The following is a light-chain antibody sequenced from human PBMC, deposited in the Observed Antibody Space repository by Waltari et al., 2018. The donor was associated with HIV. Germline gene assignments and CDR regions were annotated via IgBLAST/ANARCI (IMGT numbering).Light chain of an antibody. J-gene: IGLJ2*01. CDR2: SSN. CDR3: AAWDDSLSGLV. V-gene: IGLV1-44*01. CDR1: SSNIGTYP. Sequence: QSVLTQPPSASGTPGQRVTISCSGGSSNIGTYPVDWYQQVPGAAPKLLICSSNQRPSGGPDRCSGSKSGASASLAISGLQSEDEADYYCAAWDDSLSGLVFGGGTKLTVL.